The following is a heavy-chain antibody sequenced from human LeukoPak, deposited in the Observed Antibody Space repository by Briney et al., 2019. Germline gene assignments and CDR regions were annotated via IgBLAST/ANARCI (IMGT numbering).Heavy chain of an antibody. Sequence: SETLSLTCTVSGVSISSTSYYWGWIRQPPGKGREWIGEIYHSGSTNYNPSLKSRVTISVDKSKNQFSLKLSSVTAADTAVYYCARYGSGSPIDYWGQGTLVTVSS. V-gene: IGHV4-39*07. CDR2: IYHSGST. D-gene: IGHD3-10*01. J-gene: IGHJ4*02. CDR1: GVSISSTSYY. CDR3: ARYGSGSPIDY.